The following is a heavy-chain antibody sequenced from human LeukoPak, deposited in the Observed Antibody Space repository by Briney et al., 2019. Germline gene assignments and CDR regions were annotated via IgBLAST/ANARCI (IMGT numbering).Heavy chain of an antibody. CDR1: GGSISSYY. CDR2: IYYSGRT. V-gene: IGHV4-59*08. J-gene: IGHJ5*02. D-gene: IGHD2-15*01. Sequence: PSETLSLTCTVSGGSISSYYWSWIRQPPGKGLERIGYIYYSGRTNYNPSLKSRVTISVDPSKNQFSLKLSSVTAADTAVYYCASSYCSGGSCYNPWGQGTLVTVSS. CDR3: ASSYCSGGSCYNP.